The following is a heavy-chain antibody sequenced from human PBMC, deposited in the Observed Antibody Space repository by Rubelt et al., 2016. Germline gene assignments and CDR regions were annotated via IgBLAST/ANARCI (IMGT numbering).Heavy chain of an antibody. Sequence: GRSLRLSCAASGFTFSNYGMHWVRQAPGKGLEWVSAISDVNDSTYYADSVKGRFTISRDSAKNSLYLQMNSLKAEDTAVYYCAREGFVAENYWGQGTLVTVSA. J-gene: IGHJ4*02. V-gene: IGHV3-21*01. CDR3: AREGFVAENY. D-gene: IGHD2-15*01. CDR2: ISDVNDST. CDR1: GFTFSNYG.